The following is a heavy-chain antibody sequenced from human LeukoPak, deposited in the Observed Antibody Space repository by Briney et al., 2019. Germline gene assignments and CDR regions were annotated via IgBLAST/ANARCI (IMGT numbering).Heavy chain of an antibody. CDR2: IYSGGST. Sequence: GGSLRLSCAASEFSVGSNYMTWVRQAPGKGLEWVSLIYSGGSTYYADSVKGRFTISRDNPKNTLYLQMNSLRAEDTAVYYCAKDGGEYYDILTGYYPRLYYMDVWGKGTTVTISS. V-gene: IGHV3-66*01. J-gene: IGHJ6*03. CDR3: AKDGGEYYDILTGYYPRLYYMDV. CDR1: EFSVGSNY. D-gene: IGHD3-9*01.